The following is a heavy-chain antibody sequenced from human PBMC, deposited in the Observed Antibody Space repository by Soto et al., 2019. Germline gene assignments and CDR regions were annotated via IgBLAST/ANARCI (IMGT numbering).Heavy chain of an antibody. V-gene: IGHV4-59*12. D-gene: IGHD5-18*01. CDR3: ARDSSGRIQLWSDYYYYGMDV. CDR1: GGSITSSY. CDR2: IYYSGST. J-gene: IGHJ6*04. Sequence: SETLSLTCTVSGGSITSSYWSWIRRPPGKGLEWIGYIYYSGSTYYNPSLKSRVTISVDTSKNQFSLKLSSVTAADTAVYYCARDSSGRIQLWSDYYYYGMDVWGKETTGTVPS.